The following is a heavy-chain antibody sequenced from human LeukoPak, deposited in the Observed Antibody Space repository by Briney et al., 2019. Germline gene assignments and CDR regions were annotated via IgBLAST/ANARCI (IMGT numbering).Heavy chain of an antibody. CDR1: GVTFNSYA. Sequence: GGSLRLSSAASGVTFNSYAIHWVSEAPGKGLGWVALISFVGSNQYYVDSVKGRFTISRDSSKNTLYLQMNSLRAEDTAVYYCAKDRSSSWCFDYWGQGTLVTVSS. J-gene: IGHJ4*02. CDR3: AKDRSSSWCFDY. D-gene: IGHD6-13*01. CDR2: ISFVGSNQ. V-gene: IGHV3-30*18.